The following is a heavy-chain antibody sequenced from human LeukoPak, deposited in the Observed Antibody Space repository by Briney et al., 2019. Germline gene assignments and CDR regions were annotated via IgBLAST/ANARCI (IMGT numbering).Heavy chain of an antibody. CDR2: ISAYNGNT. CDR1: GYTFTSYG. Sequence: GASVKVSCKASGYTFTSYGISWVRQAPGQGLEWMGWISAYNGNTNYAQKLQGRVTMTTDTSTSTAYMELRSLRSDDTAVYYCARERPYDYYDSSGYLLPGAFDIWGQGTMVTVSS. D-gene: IGHD3-22*01. CDR3: ARERPYDYYDSSGYLLPGAFDI. V-gene: IGHV1-18*01. J-gene: IGHJ3*02.